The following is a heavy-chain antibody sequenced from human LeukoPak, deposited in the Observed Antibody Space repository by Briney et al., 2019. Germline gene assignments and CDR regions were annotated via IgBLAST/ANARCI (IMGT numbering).Heavy chain of an antibody. V-gene: IGHV3-23*01. CDR1: GFTFSNAW. D-gene: IGHD2-2*01. J-gene: IGHJ4*02. CDR2: VTGSGDTT. Sequence: GGSLRLSCAASGFTFSNAWMSWVRQAPGKGLEWVSAVTGSGDTTYYADSVKGRFTISRDNSKNTVYLQMSSLRVDDTAVYFCANRRCSGTSCYLDYWGQGTLVTVSS. CDR3: ANRRCSGTSCYLDY.